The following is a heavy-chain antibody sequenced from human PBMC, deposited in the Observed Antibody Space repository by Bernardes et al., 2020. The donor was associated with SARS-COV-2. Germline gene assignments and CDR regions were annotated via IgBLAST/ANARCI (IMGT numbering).Heavy chain of an antibody. CDR1: GYTFTGYY. CDR3: AREGTVTYEVFLRSVYFDY. Sequence: ASVKVSCKASGYTFTGYYIHWVRQAPGQGLEWMGWINPNSGGTNYAQKFQGRVTMTRDTSIRTAYMELSRLRSDDTAVYYCAREGTVTYEVFLRSVYFDYWGQGTLVTVSS. V-gene: IGHV1-2*02. J-gene: IGHJ4*02. D-gene: IGHD4-17*01. CDR2: INPNSGGT.